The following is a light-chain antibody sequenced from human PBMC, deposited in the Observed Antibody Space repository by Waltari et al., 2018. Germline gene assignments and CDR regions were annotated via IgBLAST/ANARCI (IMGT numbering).Light chain of an antibody. J-gene: IGKJ2*01. CDR3: QQSYTTPYT. CDR2: AAS. CDR1: PLVENF. Sequence: DIQMTQSPSSLSVSVGDRVTITCRSSPLVENFLNWYQQKPGQAPSLLIYAASSLQSGVPSRFSGRGSGTDFTLTISSLQPEDFATYYCQQSYTTPYTFGQGTRLDIK. V-gene: IGKV1-39*01.